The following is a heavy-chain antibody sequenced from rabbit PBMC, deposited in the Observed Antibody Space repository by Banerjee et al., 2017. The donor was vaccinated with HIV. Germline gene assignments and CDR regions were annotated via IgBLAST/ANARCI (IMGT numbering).Heavy chain of an antibody. CDR3: ARDAGYAGSNL. D-gene: IGHD4-2*01. Sequence: QEQLEESGGDLVQPGASLTLTCTASGFSLSNKYVMCWVRQAPGKGLEWIACINTSSGNTVYATWAKGRFTISKTSWTTVTLQMTSLTAADTATYFCARDAGYAGSNLWGPGTLVTVS. V-gene: IGHV1S45*01. J-gene: IGHJ4*01. CDR1: GFSLSNKYV. CDR2: INTSSGNT.